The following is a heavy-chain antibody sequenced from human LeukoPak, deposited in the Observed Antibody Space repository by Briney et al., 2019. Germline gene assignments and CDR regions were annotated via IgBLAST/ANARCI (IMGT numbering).Heavy chain of an antibody. J-gene: IGHJ6*03. CDR1: GFTFSDYY. CDR2: ISSGSTI. Sequence: GGSLRLSCAASGFTFSDYYMSWIRQAPGKGLEWVSYISSGSTIYYADSVKGRFTISRDNAKNSLYLQMNSLRAEDTAVYYCAREVVVVAARSYYYYMDVWGKGTTVTVSS. CDR3: AREVVVVAARSYYYYMDV. D-gene: IGHD2-15*01. V-gene: IGHV3-11*04.